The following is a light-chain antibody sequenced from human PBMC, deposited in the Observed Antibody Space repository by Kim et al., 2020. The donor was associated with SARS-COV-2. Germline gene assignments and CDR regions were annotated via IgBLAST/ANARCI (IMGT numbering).Light chain of an antibody. V-gene: IGKV1-16*02. CDR1: QGINNY. CDR3: QQYDSYPIT. J-gene: IGKJ5*01. CDR2: GVF. Sequence: AAVVDRVTITCRASQGINNYLAWFQQKPGNAPKALIYGVFSLQSGVPSKFSGSGSGTDFTLTISSLQPEDSATYFCQQYDSYPITFGQGTRLEIK.